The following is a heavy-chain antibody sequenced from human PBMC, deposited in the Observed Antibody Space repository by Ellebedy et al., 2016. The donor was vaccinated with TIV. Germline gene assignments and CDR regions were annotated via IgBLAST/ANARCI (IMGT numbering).Heavy chain of an antibody. Sequence: PGGSLRLSCAASGFSFNNAWMNWVRQAPGKGLEWVGRIKTKADGETTDYAAPVKGRFTISRDDSKNTLYLQMNSLKTEDTAVYYCAKGSAAGIGYWGHGTLVTVSS. CDR2: IKTKADGETT. D-gene: IGHD6-13*01. V-gene: IGHV3-15*07. J-gene: IGHJ4*01. CDR3: AKGSAAGIGY. CDR1: GFSFNNAW.